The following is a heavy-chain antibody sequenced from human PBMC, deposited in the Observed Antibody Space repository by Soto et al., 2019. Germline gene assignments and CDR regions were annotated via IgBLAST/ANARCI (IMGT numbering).Heavy chain of an antibody. D-gene: IGHD3-22*01. CDR1: GFTFDNYA. CDR3: AKAVHYYSSGGLDS. V-gene: IGHV3-23*01. CDR2: ISGGGGGT. J-gene: IGHJ4*02. Sequence: EVRLLESGGGLEQPGGSLRLSCVISGFTFDNYAMSWVRQAPGKGLEWVSAISGGGGGTYYADSVRGRFIISRDNSKNTVYLQVNGLRTEDTAVYYCAKAVHYYSSGGLDSWGQGTLVTVSS.